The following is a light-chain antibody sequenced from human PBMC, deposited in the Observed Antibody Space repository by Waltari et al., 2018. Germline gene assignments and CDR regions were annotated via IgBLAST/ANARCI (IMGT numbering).Light chain of an antibody. Sequence: DIQMTQSPSTLSASVGDRVTITCRASQIISSLLAWYKQKPGKAPKLLIYKASSLESGVPSRFSGSGSGAEFTLTISSLQPDDFATYYCQQYKRWAYTFGQGTKLEIK. V-gene: IGKV1-5*03. CDR3: QQYKRWAYT. CDR2: KAS. J-gene: IGKJ2*01. CDR1: QIISSL.